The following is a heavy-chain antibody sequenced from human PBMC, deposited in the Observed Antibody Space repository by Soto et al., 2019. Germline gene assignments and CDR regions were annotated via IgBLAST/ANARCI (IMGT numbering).Heavy chain of an antibody. CDR3: ARDKITGLFDY. CDR1: GGSFSGYY. J-gene: IGHJ4*02. V-gene: IGHV4-34*01. Sequence: QVQLQQWGAGLLKPSETLSLTCAVYGGSFSGYYWTWIRQPPGTGLEWIGEITHSGSTNYNPSLNSLVTISVDTSKNQFSLNLTSVTAADTAVYYCARDKITGLFDYWGQGTLVTVSS. D-gene: IGHD2-8*02. CDR2: ITHSGST.